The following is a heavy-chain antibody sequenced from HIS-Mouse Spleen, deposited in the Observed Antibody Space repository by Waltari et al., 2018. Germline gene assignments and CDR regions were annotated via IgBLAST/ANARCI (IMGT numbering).Heavy chain of an antibody. CDR1: GGPISSSSYY. V-gene: IGHV4-39*07. CDR3: ARGAGFLDY. CDR2: IYYSGST. Sequence: QLQLQESGPGLVKPSETLSLTCTVPGGPISSSSYYWGWIRQPPGKGLEWIGSIYYSGSTYYNPSLKSRVTISVDTSKNQFSLKLSSVTAADTAVYYCARGAGFLDYWGQGTLVTVSS. D-gene: IGHD3-10*01. J-gene: IGHJ4*02.